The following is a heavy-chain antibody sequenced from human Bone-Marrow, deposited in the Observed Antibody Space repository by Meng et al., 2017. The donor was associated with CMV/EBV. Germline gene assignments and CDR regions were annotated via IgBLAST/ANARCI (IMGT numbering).Heavy chain of an antibody. V-gene: IGHV3-48*03. CDR3: ARDLNYYDSSGSPLGY. D-gene: IGHD3-22*01. J-gene: IGHJ4*02. CDR2: ISSSGSTI. CDR1: GFTFSSYE. Sequence: GGSLRLSCAASGFTFSSYEMNWVRQAPGKGLEWVSYISSSGSTIYYADSVKGRFTISRDNAKNSLYLQMNSLRAEDTAVYYCARDLNYYDSSGSPLGYWGQGTLVTVSS.